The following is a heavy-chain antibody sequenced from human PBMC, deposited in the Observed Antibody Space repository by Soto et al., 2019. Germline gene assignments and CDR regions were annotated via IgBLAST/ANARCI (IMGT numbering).Heavy chain of an antibody. CDR1: GFTFSSHW. D-gene: IGHD2-15*01. Sequence: EVQLVESGGGLVQPGGSLRLSCAASGFTFSSHWMSWVRQAPGKGLEWVANIKQDGSEKNYVDSVKGRFTISRDNAKNSLYLQMNSLRAEDTAVYYCARVQGWQRAFDIWGQGTMVTVSS. CDR3: ARVQGWQRAFDI. CDR2: IKQDGSEK. V-gene: IGHV3-7*01. J-gene: IGHJ3*02.